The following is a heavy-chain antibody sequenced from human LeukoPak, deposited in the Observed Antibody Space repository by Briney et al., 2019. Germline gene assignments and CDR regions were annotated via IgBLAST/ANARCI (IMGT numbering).Heavy chain of an antibody. Sequence: SETLSLTCAVSGGSISSSNWWSWVRQPPGEGLEWIGEIYHSGSTNYNPSLKSRVTISVDKSKNQFSLKLSSVTAADTAVYYCARVSSGATTVDYWGQGTLVTVSS. J-gene: IGHJ4*02. CDR2: IYHSGST. D-gene: IGHD1-26*01. CDR3: ARVSSGATTVDY. CDR1: GGSISSSNW. V-gene: IGHV4-4*02.